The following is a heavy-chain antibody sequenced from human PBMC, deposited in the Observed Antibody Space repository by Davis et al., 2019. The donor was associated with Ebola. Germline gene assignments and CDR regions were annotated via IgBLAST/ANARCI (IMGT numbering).Heavy chain of an antibody. J-gene: IGHJ4*02. CDR3: ARDFSRAGSAPYFDY. CDR1: GGSISGYY. D-gene: IGHD6-13*01. CDR2: INHCGST. Sequence: SETLSLTCTVSGGSISGYYWSWIRQPPGKGLEWIGEINHCGSTNYNPSLKSRVTISLDTSKNQFSLRLTSVTAADTAVYYCARDFSRAGSAPYFDYWGQGTLVTVSS. V-gene: IGHV4-34*01.